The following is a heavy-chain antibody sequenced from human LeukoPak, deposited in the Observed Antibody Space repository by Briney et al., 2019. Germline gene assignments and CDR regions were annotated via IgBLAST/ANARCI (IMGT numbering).Heavy chain of an antibody. Sequence: ASVKVSCKASGYTFTNYYMHWVRQAPGQGLEWMGIINPSGGSTSYAQKFQGRVTMTRDTSTGTVYMELSSLRSEDTAVYYCARLGATGYFDYWGQGTLVTVSS. CDR3: ARLGATGYFDY. V-gene: IGHV1-46*01. D-gene: IGHD1-26*01. J-gene: IGHJ4*02. CDR2: INPSGGST. CDR1: GYTFTNYY.